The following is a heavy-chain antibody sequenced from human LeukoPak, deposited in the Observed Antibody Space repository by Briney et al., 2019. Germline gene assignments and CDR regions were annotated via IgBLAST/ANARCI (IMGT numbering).Heavy chain of an antibody. CDR3: AKWARIAVAGTGGDY. J-gene: IGHJ4*02. Sequence: PGGSLRLSCAASGFTFSNYNMNWVRQAPGKVLEWVSSITYSSTYIYYADSVKGRFTISRDNAKNSVYLEMNSLRAEDTAVYYCAKWARIAVAGTGGDYWGQGTLVTVSS. D-gene: IGHD6-19*01. CDR1: GFTFSNYN. CDR2: ITYSSTYI. V-gene: IGHV3-21*01.